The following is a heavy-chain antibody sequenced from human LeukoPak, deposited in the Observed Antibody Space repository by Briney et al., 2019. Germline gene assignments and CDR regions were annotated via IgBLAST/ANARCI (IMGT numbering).Heavy chain of an antibody. Sequence: GGSLRLSCAASGFTFSSYWMSWVRQAPGKGLEWVANIKQDGSEKYYVDSVKGRFTISRDNAKNSLYLQMNSLRAEDTAVYYCARDPKSRAAAGSDYWGQGTLVTVSS. CDR3: ARDPKSRAAAGSDY. CDR1: GFTFSSYW. CDR2: IKQDGSEK. V-gene: IGHV3-7*01. J-gene: IGHJ4*02. D-gene: IGHD6-13*01.